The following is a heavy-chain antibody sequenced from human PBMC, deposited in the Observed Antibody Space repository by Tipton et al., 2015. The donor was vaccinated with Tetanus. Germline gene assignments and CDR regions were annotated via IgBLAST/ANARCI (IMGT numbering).Heavy chain of an antibody. CDR3: VRVVGMIRDGNFDY. CDR2: IGATGAI. CDR1: GFTFSSYS. Sequence: SLRLSCTTSGFTFSSYSMNWFRQAPGKGLEWVSYIGATGAIYYADSVKVRFTISRDNAKNSLSLEMNSLRADDTAVYYCVRVVGMIRDGNFDYWGQGTLVTVSS. D-gene: IGHD3-10*01. V-gene: IGHV3-48*04. J-gene: IGHJ4*02.